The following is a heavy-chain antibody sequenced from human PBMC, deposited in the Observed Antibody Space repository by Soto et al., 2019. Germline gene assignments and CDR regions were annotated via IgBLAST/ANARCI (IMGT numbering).Heavy chain of an antibody. CDR1: GYTFTSYD. J-gene: IGHJ6*02. V-gene: IGHV1-8*01. CDR3: ATFLPAAIFWPLGMDV. CDR2: MNPNSGNT. Sequence: GASVKVSCKASGYTFTSYDSNWVRQATGQGLEWMGWMNPNSGNTGYAQKFQGRVTMTRNTSISTAYMELSSLRSEDTAVYYCATFLPAAIFWPLGMDVWGQGTTVTVSS. D-gene: IGHD2-2*01.